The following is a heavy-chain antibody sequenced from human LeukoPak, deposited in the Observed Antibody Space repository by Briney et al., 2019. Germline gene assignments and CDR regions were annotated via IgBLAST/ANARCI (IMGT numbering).Heavy chain of an antibody. J-gene: IGHJ4*02. CDR3: TRDDSSGYFAVTVDY. V-gene: IGHV3-49*03. D-gene: IGHD3-22*01. CDR2: IRSKAYGGTT. Sequence: PGGSLRLSCTASGFTFGDYATSWFRQAPGKGLEWVGFIRSKAYGGTTEYAASVKGRFTISRDDSKSIAYLQMNSLKTEDTAVYYCTRDDSSGYFAVTVDYWGQGTLVTVSS. CDR1: GFTFGDYA.